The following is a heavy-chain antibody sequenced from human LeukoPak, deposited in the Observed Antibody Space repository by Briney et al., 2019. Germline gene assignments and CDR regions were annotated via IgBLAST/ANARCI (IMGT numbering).Heavy chain of an antibody. Sequence: GGSLRLPCAASGFTHSKLWMSCVRHPPGKGLEWVANIKQDRSEKYYVDSVKGQFTISRDNAKNSLYLQMNSLRAEDTAVYHCVRDGDDYWGQRTLVTVSS. D-gene: IGHD7-27*01. CDR2: IKQDRSEK. J-gene: IGHJ4*02. V-gene: IGHV3-7*01. CDR3: VRDGDDY. CDR1: GFTHSKLW.